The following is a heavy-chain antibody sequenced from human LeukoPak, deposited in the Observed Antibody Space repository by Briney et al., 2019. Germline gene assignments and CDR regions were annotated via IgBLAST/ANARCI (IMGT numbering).Heavy chain of an antibody. CDR2: ISGSGGST. CDR3: AKDLELWFGELIHYYYGMDV. Sequence: PGGSLRLSCAASGFTFSSYAMSWVRQAPGKGLEWVSAISGSGGSTYYADSVKGRFTISRDNSKNTLYLQMNSLRAEDTAVYYCAKDLELWFGELIHYYYGMDVWGQGTTVTVSS. CDR1: GFTFSSYA. D-gene: IGHD3-10*01. J-gene: IGHJ6*02. V-gene: IGHV3-23*01.